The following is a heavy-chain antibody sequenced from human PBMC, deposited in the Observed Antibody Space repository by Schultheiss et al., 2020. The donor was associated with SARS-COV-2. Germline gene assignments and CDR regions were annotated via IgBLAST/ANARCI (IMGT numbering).Heavy chain of an antibody. D-gene: IGHD5-12*01. CDR1: GGSISSYY. CDR3: AASSGYSGYDPDYYYYYGMDV. Sequence: SETLSLTCTVSGGSISSYYWGWIRQPPGKGLEWIGSIYYSGSTNYNPSLKSRVTMSVDTSKNQFSLKLSSVTAADTAMYYCAASSGYSGYDPDYYYYYGMDVWGQGTTVTVSS. V-gene: IGHV4-59*12. J-gene: IGHJ6*02. CDR2: IYYSGST.